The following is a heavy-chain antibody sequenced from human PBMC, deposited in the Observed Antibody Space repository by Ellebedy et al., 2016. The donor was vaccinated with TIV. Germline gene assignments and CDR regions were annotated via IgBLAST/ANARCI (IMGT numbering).Heavy chain of an antibody. CDR2: ITNSGGST. CDR1: GFTVSSNY. CDR3: AKGGVLRYFDWLPGDY. Sequence: GESLKISCAASGFTVSSNYMSWVRQAPGKGLEWVSVITNSGGSTYYADSVKGRFTISRDNSKNTLYLQMNSLRAEDTAVYYCAKGGVLRYFDWLPGDYWGQGTLVTVSS. D-gene: IGHD3-9*01. J-gene: IGHJ4*02. V-gene: IGHV3-53*01.